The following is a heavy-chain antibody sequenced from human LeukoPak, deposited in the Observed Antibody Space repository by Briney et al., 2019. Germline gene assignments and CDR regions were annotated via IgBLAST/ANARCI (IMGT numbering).Heavy chain of an antibody. J-gene: IGHJ3*02. CDR1: GFTFSNSA. D-gene: IGHD2-15*01. CDR2: ISASGHYT. CDR3: AIIPMVGAFDI. V-gene: IGHV3-23*01. Sequence: PGGSLRLSCEASGFTFSNSAMSWVRQAPGKGLEWVSGISASGHYTYNADSAKGRFTISRDNSKNTLYLQMNSLRAEDTAVYYCAIIPMVGAFDIWGQGTMVTVSS.